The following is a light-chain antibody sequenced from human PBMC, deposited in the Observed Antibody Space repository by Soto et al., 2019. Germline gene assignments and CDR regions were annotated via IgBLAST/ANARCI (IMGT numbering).Light chain of an antibody. V-gene: IGKV1-9*01. CDR1: QSISSW. CDR2: AAS. J-gene: IGKJ5*01. Sequence: GDRVTITCRASQSISSWLAWYQQKPGKAPKLLIYAASSLQSGVPSTFSGSGSGTEFTLTISSLQPEDFGTYYCQQFKSYPITFGQGTRLENK. CDR3: QQFKSYPIT.